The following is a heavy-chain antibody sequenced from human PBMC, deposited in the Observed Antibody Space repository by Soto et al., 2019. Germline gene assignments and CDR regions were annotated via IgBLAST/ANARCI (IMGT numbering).Heavy chain of an antibody. J-gene: IGHJ3*02. CDR2: INPNTGVT. Sequence: ASVKVSCKASGYSLTAYYIHWVRQAPGQGLEWMGWINPNTGVTKYAQKFQGRVTVTTATSINLVYMELYRLRSDDTAVYYCARARRTGTSDAFDIWGQGEMVTVSS. D-gene: IGHD1-7*01. V-gene: IGHV1-2*02. CDR1: GYSLTAYY. CDR3: ARARRTGTSDAFDI.